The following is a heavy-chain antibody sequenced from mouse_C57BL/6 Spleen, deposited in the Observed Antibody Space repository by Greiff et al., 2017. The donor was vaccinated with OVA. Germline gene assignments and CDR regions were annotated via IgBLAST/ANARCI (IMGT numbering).Heavy chain of an antibody. Sequence: QVQLQQPGAELVRPGSSVKLSCKASGYTFTSYWMHWVKQRPIQGLEWIGNIDPSDSETHYNQKFKDKATLTVDKSSSTAYMQLSSLTSEDSAVYYCARDYGSGGNYFDYWGQGTTLTVSS. V-gene: IGHV1-52*01. D-gene: IGHD1-1*01. CDR1: GYTFTSYW. CDR2: IDPSDSET. J-gene: IGHJ2*01. CDR3: ARDYGSGGNYFDY.